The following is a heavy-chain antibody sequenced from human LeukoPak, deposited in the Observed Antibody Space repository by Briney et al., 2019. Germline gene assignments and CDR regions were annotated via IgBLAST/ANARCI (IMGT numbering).Heavy chain of an antibody. CDR1: GGTFSSYA. Sequence: PGASVKVSCKASGGTFSSYAISWVRQAPGQGLEWMGGIIPVFGTANYAQKFQGRVTITADESTSTAYMELSSLRSEDTAVYYCALYYYDSSGYFSPFDYWGQGTLVTVSS. D-gene: IGHD3-22*01. CDR3: ALYYYDSSGYFSPFDY. CDR2: IIPVFGTA. V-gene: IGHV1-69*13. J-gene: IGHJ4*02.